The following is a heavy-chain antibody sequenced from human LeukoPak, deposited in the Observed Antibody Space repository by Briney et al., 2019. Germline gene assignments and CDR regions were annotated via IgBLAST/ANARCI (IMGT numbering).Heavy chain of an antibody. CDR2: ISSSSSTI. D-gene: IGHD6-13*01. V-gene: IGHV3-48*01. CDR3: ARAGITTTGPLFQH. CDR1: GFTFSSYS. J-gene: IGHJ1*01. Sequence: GGSLRLSCAASGFTFSSYSMNWVRQAPGKGLEWVSYISSSSSTIYYADSVKGRFTISRDNAKSSLYLQMNSLRAEDTAVYYCARAGITTTGPLFQHWGQGTLATVSS.